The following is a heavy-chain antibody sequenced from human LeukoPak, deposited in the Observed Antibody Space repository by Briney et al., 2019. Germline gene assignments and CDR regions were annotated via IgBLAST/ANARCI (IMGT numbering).Heavy chain of an antibody. J-gene: IGHJ4*02. D-gene: IGHD2-15*01. CDR1: GFTFSDYY. Sequence: GGSLRLSCAASGFTFSDYYMSWIRQAPGKGLEWVSYISSSGSTIYYADSVKGRFTISRDNAKNSLYLQMSSLRAEDTAVYYCARGVVAATPVVDYWGQGTLVTVSS. V-gene: IGHV3-11*01. CDR3: ARGVVAATPVVDY. CDR2: ISSSGSTI.